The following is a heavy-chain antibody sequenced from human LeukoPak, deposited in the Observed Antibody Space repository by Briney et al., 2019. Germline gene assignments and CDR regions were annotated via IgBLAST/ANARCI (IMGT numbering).Heavy chain of an antibody. J-gene: IGHJ2*01. CDR2: MSSTGNTI. D-gene: IGHD2/OR15-2a*01. Sequence: GGSLRLSRAASGFTLRDYYMSWIRQAPGKGLEWISYMSSTGNTIYYAESVKGRFTVSRDSANNSMSLQMTSLRAEDSAVYYCARSSSYFTYFDLWGRDTLVTVSS. CDR1: GFTLRDYY. CDR3: ARSSSYFTYFDL. V-gene: IGHV3-11*04.